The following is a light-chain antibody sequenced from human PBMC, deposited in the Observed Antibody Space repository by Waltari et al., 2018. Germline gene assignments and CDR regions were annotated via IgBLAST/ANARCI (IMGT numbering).Light chain of an antibody. CDR3: QTWGTGIVV. Sequence: QLVLTQSPSASASLGASVKLTCTMSSGHSSYAIAGHQQQPEKGPRYWMKLNSDGSHSNGDGIPDRFSGSSSGAERYLTISSLQSEDEADYYCQTWGTGIVVFGGGTKLTVL. J-gene: IGLJ2*01. V-gene: IGLV4-69*01. CDR2: LNSDGSH. CDR1: SGHSSYA.